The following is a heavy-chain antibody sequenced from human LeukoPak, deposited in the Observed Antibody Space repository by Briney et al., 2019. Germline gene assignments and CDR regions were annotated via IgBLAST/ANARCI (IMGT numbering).Heavy chain of an antibody. Sequence: PGGSLRLSCAASGFTFSSYAMSWVRQAPGKGLEWVSAISGSGGSTYYADSVRGRFTISRDNSKNTLYLQMNSLRAEDTAVYYCATMGIAVVNSFDYWGQGTLVTVSS. CDR3: ATMGIAVVNSFDY. J-gene: IGHJ4*02. D-gene: IGHD6-19*01. CDR1: GFTFSSYA. CDR2: ISGSGGST. V-gene: IGHV3-23*01.